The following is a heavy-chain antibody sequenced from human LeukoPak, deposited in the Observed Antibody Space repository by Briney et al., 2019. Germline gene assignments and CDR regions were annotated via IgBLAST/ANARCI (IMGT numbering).Heavy chain of an antibody. CDR3: ARSHYYYDSSGSSSHYFDY. V-gene: IGHV1-18*01. J-gene: IGHJ4*02. D-gene: IGHD3-22*01. CDR1: GYTFTSYG. Sequence: ASVKVSCKASGYTFTSYGISWVRQAPGQGLEWMGWISAYNGNTNYAQKLQGRVTMTTDTSTSTAYMELRSLRSDDTAVYYCARSHYYYDSSGSSSHYFDYWGQGTLVTVSS. CDR2: ISAYNGNT.